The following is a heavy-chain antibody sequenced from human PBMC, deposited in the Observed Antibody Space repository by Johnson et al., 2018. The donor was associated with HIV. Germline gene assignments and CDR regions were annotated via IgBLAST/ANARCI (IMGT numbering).Heavy chain of an antibody. CDR2: ISSDGSST. CDR3: AKDSGYYDSSGYGAFDI. V-gene: IGHV3-74*01. J-gene: IGHJ3*02. CDR1: GFTFSSYW. D-gene: IGHD3-22*01. Sequence: VQLVESGGGVVRPGGSLRLSCAASGFTFSSYWMHWVRQAPGKGLVWVSRISSDGSSTYYADSVKGRFTISRDNARNTMFVQMNSLRAEDTAVYYCAKDSGYYDSSGYGAFDIWGQGTMVTVSS.